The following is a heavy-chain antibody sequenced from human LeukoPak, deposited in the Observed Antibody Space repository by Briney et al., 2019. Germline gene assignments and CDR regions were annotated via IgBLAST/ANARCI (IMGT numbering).Heavy chain of an antibody. CDR2: INPNTGGT. J-gene: IGHJ4*02. D-gene: IGHD1-1*01. Sequence: ASVKVSCKAAGYAFTGYNMHWVRQAPGQGLAWMGWINPNTGGTLYPQKFQGRVTLTRDTSINTAYMDLSSLRSDDTAIYYCVRDVHNWNDDYWGQGTLVTVSS. CDR3: VRDVHNWNDDY. CDR1: GYAFTGYN. V-gene: IGHV1-2*02.